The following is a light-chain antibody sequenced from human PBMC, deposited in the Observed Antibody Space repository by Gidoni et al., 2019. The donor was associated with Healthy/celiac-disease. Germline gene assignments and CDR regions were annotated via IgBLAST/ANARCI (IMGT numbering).Light chain of an antibody. Sequence: EIVLTQSTATLSLSPGERATLSCRASQSVSSYLAWYQQKPGQAPRLLIYDASNRATGIPARFSGSGSGTVFTLTISSLEPEDFAVYYCQQRSNWPPLTFGGGTKVEIK. J-gene: IGKJ4*01. CDR2: DAS. CDR1: QSVSSY. V-gene: IGKV3-11*01. CDR3: QQRSNWPPLT.